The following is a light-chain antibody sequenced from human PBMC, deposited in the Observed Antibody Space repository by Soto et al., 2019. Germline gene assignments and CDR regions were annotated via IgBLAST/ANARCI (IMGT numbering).Light chain of an antibody. Sequence: EIVLTQSPGTLSLSPGERATLSCRTSQSVSSTNLVWYQQKPGQAPRLLTYDASARAAGTPDRFSGSGSGTDFPITISRLEPEDFAVYYCQQYGTSLVIFGPGTKVDMK. CDR3: QQYGTSLVI. J-gene: IGKJ3*01. CDR1: QSVSSTN. CDR2: DAS. V-gene: IGKV3-20*01.